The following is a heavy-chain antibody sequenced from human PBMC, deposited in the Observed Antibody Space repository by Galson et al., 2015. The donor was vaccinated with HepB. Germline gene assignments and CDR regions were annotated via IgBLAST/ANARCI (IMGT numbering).Heavy chain of an antibody. J-gene: IGHJ6*02. CDR2: INPNSGGT. CDR3: ARGVGEPLYYYGMDV. Sequence: SVKVSCKASGYTFTGYYMHWVRQAPGQGLEWMGWINPNSGGTNYAQKFQGWVTMTRDTSISTAYMELSRLRSDDTAVYYCARGVGEPLYYYGMDVWGQGTTVTVSS. D-gene: IGHD3-10*01. V-gene: IGHV1-2*04. CDR1: GYTFTGYY.